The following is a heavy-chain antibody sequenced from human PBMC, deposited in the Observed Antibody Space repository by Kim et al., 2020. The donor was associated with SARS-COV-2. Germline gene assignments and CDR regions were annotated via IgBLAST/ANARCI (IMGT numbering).Heavy chain of an antibody. J-gene: IGHJ4*02. CDR2: IYSGGST. CDR1: GFTVSSNY. CDR3: ARLEKGIFSLDY. D-gene: IGHD1-1*01. V-gene: IGHV3-53*04. Sequence: GGSLRLSCAASGFTVSSNYMSWVRQAPGKGLEWVSVIYSGGSTYYADSVKGRFTISRHNSKNPLYLQMNSLRAEDTAVYYCARLEKGIFSLDYWGQGTLVTV.